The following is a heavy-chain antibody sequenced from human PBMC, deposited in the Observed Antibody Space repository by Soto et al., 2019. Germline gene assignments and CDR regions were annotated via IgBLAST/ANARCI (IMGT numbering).Heavy chain of an antibody. CDR1: GFTFTSSA. V-gene: IGHV1-58*01. D-gene: IGHD6-19*01. Sequence: SVKVSCKASGFTFTSSAVQWVRQARGQRLEWIGWIVVGSGNANYAQKFQERVTITRDMSTSTAYMELSSLRSEDTAVYYCAADTLAGHYYYYYGMDVWGQGTTVTVSS. CDR3: AADTLAGHYYYYYGMDV. J-gene: IGHJ6*02. CDR2: IVVGSGNA.